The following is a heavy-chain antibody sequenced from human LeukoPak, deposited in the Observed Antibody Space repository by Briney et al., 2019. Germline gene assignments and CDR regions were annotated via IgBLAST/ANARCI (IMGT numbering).Heavy chain of an antibody. CDR1: GFTFSTHW. J-gene: IGHJ4*02. CDR3: ARVAEAAAFDS. Sequence: PGGSLRLSCAASGFTFSTHWMSWVRRAPGKGLEWVANIKEDGSEKDYVDSVKGRFTVSRDNAKNSPYLQMNSLKPEDTAVYYCARVAEAAAFDSWGQGNLVTVSS. CDR2: IKEDGSEK. V-gene: IGHV3-7*01. D-gene: IGHD6-13*01.